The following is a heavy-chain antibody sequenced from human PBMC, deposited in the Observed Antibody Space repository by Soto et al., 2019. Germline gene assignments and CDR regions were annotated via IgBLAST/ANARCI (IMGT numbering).Heavy chain of an antibody. CDR1: GDSIKTHY. J-gene: IGHJ4*02. CDR2: IYYSGST. D-gene: IGHD2-2*03. V-gene: IGHV4-59*11. CDR3: ASGWMAAFDN. Sequence: SETLSLTCNVTGDSIKTHYWSWIRQAPGKGLEWIGYIYYSGSTLYNPSLKRRVTISADTAKNQFSLRLTSLTSADTAVYYCASGWMAAFDNWGQGTLVTVSS.